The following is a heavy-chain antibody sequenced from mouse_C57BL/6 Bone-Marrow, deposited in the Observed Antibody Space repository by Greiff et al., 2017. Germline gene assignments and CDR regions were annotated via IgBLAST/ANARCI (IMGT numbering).Heavy chain of an antibody. CDR3: ARGSGPYGNYAKDY. CDR1: GYTFTDYY. CDR2: INPYNGGT. D-gene: IGHD1-1*01. Sequence: EVQLQQSGPVLVKPGASVKMSCKASGYTFTDYYMNWVKQSPGKSLEWIGVINPYNGGTSYNQKFKGKATLTVDKSSSTAYMEVNSLTSKDSAEYYCARGSGPYGNYAKDYWGQGSSGAVSS. V-gene: IGHV1-19*01. J-gene: IGHJ4*01.